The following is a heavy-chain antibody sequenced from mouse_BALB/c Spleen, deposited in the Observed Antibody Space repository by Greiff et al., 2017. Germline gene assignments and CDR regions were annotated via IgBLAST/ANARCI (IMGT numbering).Heavy chain of an antibody. V-gene: IGHV1-18*01. D-gene: IGHD1-2*01. Sequence: VQLQQSGPELVKPGASVKIPCKASGYTFTDYNMDWVKQSHGKSLEWIGDINPNSGGTIYNEKFKGKATLTVDKSYSTAYMELRSLTSEDTAVYYCARAPTAYWYFDVWGAGTTVTVSS. CDR2: INPNSGGT. J-gene: IGHJ1*01. CDR3: ARAPTAYWYFDV. CDR1: GYTFTDYN.